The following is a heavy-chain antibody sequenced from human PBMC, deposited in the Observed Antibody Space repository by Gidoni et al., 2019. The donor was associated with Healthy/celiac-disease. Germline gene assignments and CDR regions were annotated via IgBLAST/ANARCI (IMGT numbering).Heavy chain of an antibody. CDR1: GGSFSGYY. V-gene: IGHV4-34*01. Sequence: QVQLQQWGAGLLKPSETLSLTCAVYGGSFSGYYWSWIRQPPGKGLEWIGEINHSGSTNYNPSLKSRVTISVDTSKNQFSLKLSSVTAADTAVYYCASSLAGDWNYVHYYYYMDVWGKGTTVTVSS. J-gene: IGHJ6*03. CDR3: ASSLAGDWNYVHYYYYMDV. CDR2: INHSGST. D-gene: IGHD1-7*01.